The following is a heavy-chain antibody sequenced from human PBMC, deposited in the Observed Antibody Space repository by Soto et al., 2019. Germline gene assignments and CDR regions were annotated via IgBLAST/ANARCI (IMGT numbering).Heavy chain of an antibody. CDR1: GYSYNSYW. CDR3: ARRDRVAMAGYDGFNI. J-gene: IGHJ3*02. V-gene: IGHV5-51*01. D-gene: IGHD6-19*01. CDR2: INPADSDT. Sequence: GESLKISCRGSGYSYNSYWIGWVRQRPGRGLELVGIINPADSDTRYSPSFQGQVTFSADKSISTAYLQWTILKASDTAMYYCARRDRVAMAGYDGFNIWGQGTMVTVSS.